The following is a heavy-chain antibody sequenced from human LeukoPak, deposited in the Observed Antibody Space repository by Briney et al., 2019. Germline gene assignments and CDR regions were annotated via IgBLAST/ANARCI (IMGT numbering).Heavy chain of an antibody. CDR2: ISGSGGDT. CDR1: GFTFSSYA. CDR3: AKDSALGPTHHFDY. Sequence: GGSLRLSCAASGFTFSSYAMSWARQAPGKGLEWVSAISGSGGDTYYADSVRGRFTISRDNSKNTLSLQMNSLRAEDTTVYYCAKDSALGPTHHFDYWGQGALVTVSS. J-gene: IGHJ4*02. D-gene: IGHD1-26*01. V-gene: IGHV3-23*01.